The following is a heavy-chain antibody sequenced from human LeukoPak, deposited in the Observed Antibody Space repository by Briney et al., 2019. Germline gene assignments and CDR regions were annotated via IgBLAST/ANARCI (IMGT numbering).Heavy chain of an antibody. D-gene: IGHD2-15*01. J-gene: IGHJ5*02. CDR1: GGSFSGYY. CDR3: ARAQVVVAPSRWFDP. V-gene: IGHV4-34*01. CDR2: INHSGST. Sequence: SETLSLTCAVYGGSFSGYYWSWIRQPPGKGLEWIGEINHSGSTNYSPSLKSRVTISVDTSKNQFSLKLSSVTAADTAVYYCARAQVVVAPSRWFDPWGQGTLVTVSS.